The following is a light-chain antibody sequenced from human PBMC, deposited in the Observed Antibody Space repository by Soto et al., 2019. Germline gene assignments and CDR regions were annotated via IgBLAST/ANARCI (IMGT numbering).Light chain of an antibody. J-gene: IGKJ1*01. Sequence: EIVLTQSPGTLSLSPGERATLSCRASQTVRINFLAWYQQKPGQAPRLLIYGASTRATGIPDRFSGGGSWTDFTLTISGVKPEDLAVYYCQQYRRFWTFGQVTKV. CDR1: QTVRINF. CDR3: QQYRRFWT. V-gene: IGKV3-20*01. CDR2: GAS.